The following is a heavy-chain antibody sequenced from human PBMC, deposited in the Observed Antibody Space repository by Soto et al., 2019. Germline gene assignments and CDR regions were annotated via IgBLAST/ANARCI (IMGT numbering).Heavy chain of an antibody. CDR1: GFTFSSYG. J-gene: IGHJ6*01. CDR3: ARPLEQHQLGFGMDV. Sequence: QVQLVQSGGGVVQPGGSLRLSCAASGFTFSSYGMHWVRQAPGKGLEWVAVIWYDGSKIYYADSVKGRFTISRDNSKSTLYLQMNSLRAEDTVVYYCARPLEQHQLGFGMDVWGQGSQVTVSS. D-gene: IGHD6-13*01. CDR2: IWYDGSKI. V-gene: IGHV3-33*01.